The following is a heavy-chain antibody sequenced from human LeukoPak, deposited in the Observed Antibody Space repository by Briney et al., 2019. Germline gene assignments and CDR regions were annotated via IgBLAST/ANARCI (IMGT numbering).Heavy chain of an antibody. CDR3: ASSGLVRGVISGFDY. Sequence: GGSLRLSCAASGFTFSSYWLSWVRQAPGKGLEWVANINQDGSEKYYVDSVKGRFTISRDNAKNSLYLQMNSLRAEDTAVYYCASSGLVRGVISGFDYWGQGTLVTVSS. D-gene: IGHD3-10*01. V-gene: IGHV3-7*01. CDR1: GFTFSSYW. CDR2: INQDGSEK. J-gene: IGHJ4*02.